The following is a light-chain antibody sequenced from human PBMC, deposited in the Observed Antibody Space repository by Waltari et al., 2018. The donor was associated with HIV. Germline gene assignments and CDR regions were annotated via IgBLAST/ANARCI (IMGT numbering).Light chain of an antibody. CDR2: YDD. CDR1: SSNIGKNA. V-gene: IGLV1-36*01. Sequence: QSVLTQPPSVSAAPRQRVSISCSGSSSNIGKNAVNWYQQIPGPAPRLLIYYDDLVPSGVSDRFSGSKSGTAASLAISGLQSEDEADYYCAAWDDTLNGWVFGGGTKLTVL. J-gene: IGLJ3*02. CDR3: AAWDDTLNGWV.